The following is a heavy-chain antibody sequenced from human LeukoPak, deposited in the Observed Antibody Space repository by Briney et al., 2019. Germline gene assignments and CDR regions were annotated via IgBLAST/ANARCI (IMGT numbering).Heavy chain of an antibody. CDR2: IIPIFGTA. Sequence: SVKVSCKASGGTFSSYAISWVRQAPGQGLEWMGGIIPIFGTANYAQKFQGRVTITTDESTSTAYMELSSLRSEDTAVYYRTVRDCSSASCPHYYYYYYMDVWGKGTTVTVSS. D-gene: IGHD2-2*01. V-gene: IGHV1-69*05. J-gene: IGHJ6*03. CDR3: TVRDCSSASCPHYYYYYYMDV. CDR1: GGTFSSYA.